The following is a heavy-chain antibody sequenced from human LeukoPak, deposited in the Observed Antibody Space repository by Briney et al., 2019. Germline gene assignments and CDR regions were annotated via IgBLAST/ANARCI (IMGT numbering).Heavy chain of an antibody. CDR2: ISYDGSDK. CDR3: ARAGDTAMVVDI. J-gene: IGHJ3*02. V-gene: IGHV3-30-3*01. D-gene: IGHD5-18*01. CDR1: GFTFSSYA. Sequence: GGSLRLSCAASGFTFSSYAMHWVRQAPGKGLEWVAVISYDGSDKYYADSVKGRFTISRDNSKNTLYLQMNSLRAEDTAVYYCARAGDTAMVVDIGGQGTMVTVSS.